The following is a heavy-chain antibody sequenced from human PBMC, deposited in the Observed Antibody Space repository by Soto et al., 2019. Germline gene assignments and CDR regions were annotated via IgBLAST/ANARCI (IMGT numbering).Heavy chain of an antibody. V-gene: IGHV4-59*01. Sequence: SETLSLTCTVSGGSISSYYWSWIRQPPGKGLEWIGYIYYSGSTNYNPSLKSRVTISVDTSKNQFSLKLSSVTAADTAVYYCARGGVGATESLYFDYWGQGTLVTVSS. CDR1: GGSISSYY. CDR2: IYYSGST. CDR3: ARGGVGATESLYFDY. J-gene: IGHJ4*02. D-gene: IGHD1-26*01.